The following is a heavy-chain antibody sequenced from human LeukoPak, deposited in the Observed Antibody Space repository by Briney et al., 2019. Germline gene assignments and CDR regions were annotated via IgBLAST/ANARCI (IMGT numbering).Heavy chain of an antibody. CDR3: ARELGYCSSTSCNNWFDP. CDR1: GGSISSYY. Sequence: SETLSLTCTVSGGSISSYYWSWIRQPPGKGLEWIGYIYYSGSTNYNPSLKRRVTISVDTSKNQFSLKLSSVTAADTAVYYCARELGYCSSTSCNNWFDPGAREPWLPSPQ. V-gene: IGHV4-59*01. J-gene: IGHJ5*02. D-gene: IGHD2-2*01. CDR2: IYYSGST.